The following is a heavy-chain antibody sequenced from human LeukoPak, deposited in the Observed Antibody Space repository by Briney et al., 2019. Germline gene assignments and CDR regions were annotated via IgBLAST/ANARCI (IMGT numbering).Heavy chain of an antibody. D-gene: IGHD5-24*01. Sequence: PGGSLRLSCAASGFTFSSHWMSWVRQAPGKGLEWVANINQDVSEKYYVDSVKGRFTISRDNAKNSLYLQMNSLRAEDTAVYYCARGPRRDGYNFRPFDYWGQGTLVTVSS. V-gene: IGHV3-7*01. CDR3: ARGPRRDGYNFRPFDY. J-gene: IGHJ4*02. CDR1: GFTFSSHW. CDR2: INQDVSEK.